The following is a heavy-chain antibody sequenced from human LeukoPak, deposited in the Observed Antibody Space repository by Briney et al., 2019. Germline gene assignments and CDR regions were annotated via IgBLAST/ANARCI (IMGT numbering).Heavy chain of an antibody. CDR1: GYTFTSYG. CDR3: ARQPPAAAGQYNWFDP. V-gene: IGHV1-18*01. CDR2: ISAYNGNT. D-gene: IGHD6-13*01. J-gene: IGHJ5*02. Sequence: ASVKVSCKASGYTFTSYGISWVRQAPGQGLEWMGWISAYNGNTNYAQQLQGRVTMTTDTSTSPAYMELRSLRSDDTAVYYCARQPPAAAGQYNWFDPWGQGTLVTVSS.